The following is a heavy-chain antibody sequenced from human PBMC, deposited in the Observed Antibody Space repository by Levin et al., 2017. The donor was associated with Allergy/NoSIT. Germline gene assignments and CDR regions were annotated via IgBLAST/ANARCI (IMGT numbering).Heavy chain of an antibody. CDR1: GFTFSSYA. CDR2: ISGSGGST. CDR3: AKPAPFLLISNYVMAGFDY. V-gene: IGHV3-23*01. D-gene: IGHD4-11*01. J-gene: IGHJ4*02. Sequence: GGSLRLSCAASGFTFSSYAMSWVRQAPGKGLEWVSAISGSGGSTYYADSVKGRFTISRDNSKNTLYLQMNSLRAEDTAVYYCAKPAPFLLISNYVMAGFDYWGQGTLVTVSS.